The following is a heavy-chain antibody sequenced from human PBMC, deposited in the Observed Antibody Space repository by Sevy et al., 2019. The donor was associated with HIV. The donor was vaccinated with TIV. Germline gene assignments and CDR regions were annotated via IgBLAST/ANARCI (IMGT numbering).Heavy chain of an antibody. Sequence: GGSLRLSCAASGFTFSSYAMSWVRQAPGKGLEWVSAISGSGGSTYYADSGKGRLTISRENSKNTRYLQMNSLRAEDTAVYYCAKDRGSSLIFDYWGQGTLVTVSS. J-gene: IGHJ4*02. CDR3: AKDRGSSLIFDY. CDR1: GFTFSSYA. CDR2: ISGSGGST. V-gene: IGHV3-23*01. D-gene: IGHD6-13*01.